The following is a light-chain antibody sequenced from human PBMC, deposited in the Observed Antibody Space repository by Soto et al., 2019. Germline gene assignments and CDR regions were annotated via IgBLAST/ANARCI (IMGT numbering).Light chain of an antibody. CDR1: QSISRY. CDR3: QQTYNTPWT. CDR2: AAS. J-gene: IGKJ1*01. Sequence: DIQMTPSPSSLSASVGDRVTITCRASQSISRYLNWYQLKSGKAPKHVIYAASSLQSGVPSRFSGSGSGTDFTLTISSLQLEDFATYYCQQTYNTPWTFGQGTKVEIK. V-gene: IGKV1-39*01.